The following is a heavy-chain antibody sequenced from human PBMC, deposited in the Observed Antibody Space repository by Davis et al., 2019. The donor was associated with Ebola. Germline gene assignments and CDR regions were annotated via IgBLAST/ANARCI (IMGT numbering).Heavy chain of an antibody. CDR1: GGSFSGYY. V-gene: IGHV4-34*01. D-gene: IGHD2-15*01. Sequence: MPSETLSLTCAVYGGSFSGYYWSWIRQPPGKGLEWIGEINHSGSTNYNPCLKSRVTISVDTSKNQFSLKLSSVTAADTAVYYCARFPVVYYYYYGMDVWGQGTTVTVSS. CDR2: INHSGST. CDR3: ARFPVVYYYYYGMDV. J-gene: IGHJ6*02.